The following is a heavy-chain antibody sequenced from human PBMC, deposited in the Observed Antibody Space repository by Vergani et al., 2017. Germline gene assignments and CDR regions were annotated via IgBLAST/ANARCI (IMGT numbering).Heavy chain of an antibody. CDR3: AVRPRVNRERGEIVTKRTVDY. D-gene: IGHD3-10*01. V-gene: IGHV4-34*02. J-gene: IGHJ4*02. Sequence: QVQLQQWGAGVVKPSGTLSLTCAVFGESFSSFYWSWIRQPPGKGLEWIGEINNDGHTNYNPSLESRVTVSRDTAKNQFSLNLMSVTAADTAVYYCAVRPRVNRERGEIVTKRTVDYWSQGSLVTVSS. CDR1: GESFSSFY. CDR2: INNDGHT.